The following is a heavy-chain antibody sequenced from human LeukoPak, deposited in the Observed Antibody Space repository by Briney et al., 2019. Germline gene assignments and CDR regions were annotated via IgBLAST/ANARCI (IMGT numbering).Heavy chain of an antibody. CDR2: IISDGSRT. J-gene: IGHJ4*02. CDR1: GFTFSSYW. Sequence: GGSLRLSCAASGFTFSSYWMHWVRQAPGKGLVWVSRIISDGSRTSYADSVKGRFTISRDNAKNTLYLQMNSLRTQDTAVYYCVREYPASFDYWGQGTLVTVSS. CDR3: VREYPASFDY. V-gene: IGHV3-74*01.